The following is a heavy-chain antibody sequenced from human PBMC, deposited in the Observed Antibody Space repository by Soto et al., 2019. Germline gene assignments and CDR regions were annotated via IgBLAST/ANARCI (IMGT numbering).Heavy chain of an antibody. J-gene: IGHJ5*02. V-gene: IGHV4-38-2*01. Sequence: SETRSLTCAVSGYSISSGYHWGWIRRPPGKGLEWIGSMFHSGSTYYNPSLKSRVTISLDTSKNQFSLKLSSVTAADTAVYYCARGHIVVVPTVGWCEHWGHETLFSISS. CDR1: GYSISSGYH. D-gene: IGHD2-2*01. CDR2: MFHSGST. CDR3: ARGHIVVVPTVGWCEH.